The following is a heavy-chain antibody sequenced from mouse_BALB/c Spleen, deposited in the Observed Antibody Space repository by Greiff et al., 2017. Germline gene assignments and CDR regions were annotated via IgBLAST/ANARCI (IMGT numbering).Heavy chain of an antibody. CDR2: INSNGGST. V-gene: IGHV5-6-3*01. Sequence: EVKVVESGGGLVQPGGSLKLSCAASGFTFSSYGMSWVRQTPDKRLELVATINSNGGSTYYPDSVKGRFTISRDNAKNTLYLQMSSLKSEDTAMYYCARVSPAMDYWGQGTSVTVSS. CDR1: GFTFSSYG. J-gene: IGHJ4*01. CDR3: ARVSPAMDY.